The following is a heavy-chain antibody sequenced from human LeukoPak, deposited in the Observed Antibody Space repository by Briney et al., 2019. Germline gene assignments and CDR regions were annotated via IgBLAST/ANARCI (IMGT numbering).Heavy chain of an antibody. Sequence: GGSLRLSCAASGFTFSSYSMSWVRQAPGRGLEWVSLISGSGGSTYYADSVKGRFTISSDNSKNTLYLQMNSLRAEDTAIYYCAKELPYCGGDCHSLLDYWGQGTLVTVSS. CDR2: ISGSGGST. CDR1: GFTFSSYS. CDR3: AKELPYCGGDCHSLLDY. V-gene: IGHV3-23*01. J-gene: IGHJ4*02. D-gene: IGHD2-21*02.